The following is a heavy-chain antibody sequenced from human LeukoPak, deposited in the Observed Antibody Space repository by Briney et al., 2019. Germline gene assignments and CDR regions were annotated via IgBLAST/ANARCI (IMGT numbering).Heavy chain of an antibody. J-gene: IGHJ5*02. D-gene: IGHD2-15*01. CDR3: ARDRMDCSGGSCRPNWFDP. Sequence: ASVKVSCKASGYTFTGYYMHWVRQAPGQGLEWMGWINPNSGGTNYAQEFPGRVTMTRDTSISTAYMELSRLRSDDTAVYYCARDRMDCSGGSCRPNWFDPWGQGTLVTVSS. CDR1: GYTFTGYY. V-gene: IGHV1-2*02. CDR2: INPNSGGT.